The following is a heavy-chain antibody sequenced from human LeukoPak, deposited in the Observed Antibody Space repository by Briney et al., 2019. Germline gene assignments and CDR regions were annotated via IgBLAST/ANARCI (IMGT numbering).Heavy chain of an antibody. CDR1: GGTFSSYA. CDR3: AREYSRSIAAAGTAYYYYYMDV. Sequence: GASVKVSCKASGGTFSSYAISWVRQAPGQGLEWMGRIIPIFGTANYAQKFQGRVTITTDESTSTAYMELSSLRSEDTAVYYCAREYSRSIAAAGTAYYYYYMDVWGKGTTVTVSS. D-gene: IGHD6-13*01. CDR2: IIPIFGTA. J-gene: IGHJ6*03. V-gene: IGHV1-69*05.